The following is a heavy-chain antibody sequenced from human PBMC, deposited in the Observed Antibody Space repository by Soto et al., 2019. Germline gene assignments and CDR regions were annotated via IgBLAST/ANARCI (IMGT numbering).Heavy chain of an antibody. J-gene: IGHJ5*02. V-gene: IGHV4-39*01. CDR3: ASDVQVGAWFDP. CDR1: GGSISSSSYY. Sequence: PSETLSLTCTVSGGSISSSSYYWGWIRQPPGKGLEWIGSIYYSGSTYYNPSLKSRVTISVDTSKNQFSLKLSSVTAADTAVYYCASDVQVGAWFDPWGQGTLVTVSS. D-gene: IGHD1-26*01. CDR2: IYYSGST.